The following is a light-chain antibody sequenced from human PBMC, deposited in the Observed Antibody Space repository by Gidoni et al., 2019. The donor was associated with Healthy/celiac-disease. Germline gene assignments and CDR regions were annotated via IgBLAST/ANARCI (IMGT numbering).Light chain of an antibody. CDR1: QSVSNN. V-gene: IGKV3-15*01. CDR3: QQYNNWPRT. Sequence: EIVMTQSPATLSVSPGERATLSCRASQSVSNNIAWYQQQPSQAPRLLIYGAATRATGIPARFSSSGSGTEFTLTISSLQSEVFAVYYCQQYNNWPRTFGQGTKVEIK. J-gene: IGKJ1*01. CDR2: GAA.